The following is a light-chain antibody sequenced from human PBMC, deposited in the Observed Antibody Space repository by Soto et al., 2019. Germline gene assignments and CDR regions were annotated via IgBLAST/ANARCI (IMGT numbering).Light chain of an antibody. V-gene: IGLV2-18*02. J-gene: IGLJ3*02. CDR2: QVS. Sequence: QSALTQPPSVSGSPGQSVTISCTGTSTDVGSYNRVSWYQQPPGTAPQLMVYQVSNRPSGVPDRFSGSKSGNTASLTISWLQAEDEADYYCSSYTSSSTWVFGGGTKVTVL. CDR1: STDVGSYNR. CDR3: SSYTSSSTWV.